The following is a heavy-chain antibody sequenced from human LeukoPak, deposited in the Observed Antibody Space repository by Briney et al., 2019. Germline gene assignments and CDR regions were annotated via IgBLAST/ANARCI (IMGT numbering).Heavy chain of an antibody. CDR1: GFTFDDYA. V-gene: IGHV3-9*01. Sequence: PGGSLRLSCAASGFTFDDYAMNWVRQAPGKGLEWVSGISWNSGSIGYADSVKGRFTISRDNAKNSLYLQMNSLRAEDTALYYCAKGGYSYYFDYWGQGTLATVSS. D-gene: IGHD5-18*01. J-gene: IGHJ4*02. CDR2: ISWNSGSI. CDR3: AKGGYSYYFDY.